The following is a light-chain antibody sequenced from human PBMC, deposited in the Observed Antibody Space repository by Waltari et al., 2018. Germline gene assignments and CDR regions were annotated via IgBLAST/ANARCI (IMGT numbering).Light chain of an antibody. CDR2: LGS. V-gene: IGKV2-28*01. J-gene: IGKJ3*01. CDR3: MQSLQTPCT. CDR1: LSLLHSNGYNY. Sequence: DIVMTQYPLSLPVTPGEPASISCRSSLSLLHSNGYNYLDWYLQQPVQSPQLLIYLGSSRAAGVPDRFSGSGSGTDLTLKISRLEAEDVGFYYCMQSLQTPCTFGPETKVVSK.